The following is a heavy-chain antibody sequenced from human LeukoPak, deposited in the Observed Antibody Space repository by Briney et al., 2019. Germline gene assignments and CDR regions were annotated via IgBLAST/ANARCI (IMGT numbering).Heavy chain of an antibody. CDR3: ARESHSSGYQGVFDY. J-gene: IGHJ4*02. V-gene: IGHV3-30-3*01. D-gene: IGHD3-22*01. CDR2: ISYDGSNK. Sequence: GGSLRLSCAASGFTFSSYAMHWVRQAPGKGLEWVAVISYDGSNKYYADSVKGRFTISRDNSKNTRYLQMNSLRAEDTAVYYCARESHSSGYQGVFDYWGQGTLVTVSS. CDR1: GFTFSSYA.